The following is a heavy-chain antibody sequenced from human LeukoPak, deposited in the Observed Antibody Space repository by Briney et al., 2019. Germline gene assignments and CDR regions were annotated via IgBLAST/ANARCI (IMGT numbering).Heavy chain of an antibody. CDR2: IIPILGIA. CDR1: GGTFSSYA. Sequence: ASVKVSCKASGGTFSSYAISWVRQAPGQGLEWMGRIIPILGIANYAQKFQGRVTITADKSTSTAYMELSSLRSEDTAVYYCARSGPGYYDSSGYSDYWGQGTLVTVSS. D-gene: IGHD3-22*01. CDR3: ARSGPGYYDSSGYSDY. J-gene: IGHJ4*02. V-gene: IGHV1-69*04.